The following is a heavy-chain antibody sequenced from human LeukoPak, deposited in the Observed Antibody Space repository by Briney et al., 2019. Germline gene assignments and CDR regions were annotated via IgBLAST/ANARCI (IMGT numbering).Heavy chain of an antibody. J-gene: IGHJ4*02. CDR1: GGSISSYY. CDR3: ARGVDTAMVTEYYFDY. Sequence: SETLSLTCTVSGGSISSYYWSWVRQPPGKGLEWIGYIYYSGSTNYNPSLKSRVTISVDTSKNQFSLKLSSVTAADTAVYYCARGVDTAMVTEYYFDYWGQGTLVTVSS. CDR2: IYYSGST. V-gene: IGHV4-59*01. D-gene: IGHD5-18*01.